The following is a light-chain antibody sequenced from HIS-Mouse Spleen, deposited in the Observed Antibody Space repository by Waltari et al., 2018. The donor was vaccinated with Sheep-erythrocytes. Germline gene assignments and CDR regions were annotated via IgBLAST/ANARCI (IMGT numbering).Light chain of an antibody. J-gene: IGLJ1*01. Sequence: QSALTQPRSVSGSPGQSVTIPCTGTGSDVRGSNYVSRYQQHPGKAPKLMIYDVSKRPSGVPDHFSGSKSGNTASLTISGLQAEDEADYYCCSYAGSYNHVFGTGTKVTVL. CDR1: GSDVRGSNY. CDR3: CSYAGSYNHV. CDR2: DVS. V-gene: IGLV2-11*01.